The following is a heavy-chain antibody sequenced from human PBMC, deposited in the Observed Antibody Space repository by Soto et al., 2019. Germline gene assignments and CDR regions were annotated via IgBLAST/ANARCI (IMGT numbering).Heavy chain of an antibody. CDR2: ISYDGSNK. CDR1: GFTFSSYG. J-gene: IGHJ4*02. Sequence: GGSLRLSCAASGFTFSSYGMHWVRQAPGKGLEWVAVISYDGSNKYYADSVKGRFTISRDNSKNTLYLQMNSLRAEETAVYYCAKDLVRARSSVPLMFDYWGQGTLVTVSS. CDR3: AKDLVRARSSVPLMFDY. D-gene: IGHD6-6*01. V-gene: IGHV3-30*18.